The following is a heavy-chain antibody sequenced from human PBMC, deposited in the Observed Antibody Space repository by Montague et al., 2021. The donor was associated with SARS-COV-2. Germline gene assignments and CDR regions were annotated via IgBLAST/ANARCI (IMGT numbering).Heavy chain of an antibody. V-gene: IGHV2-5*02. J-gene: IGHJ2*01. CDR1: GFSLSTSGVG. Sequence: PALVPPTPTLTLTCTFSGFSLSTSGVGVGWIRQPPGKALEWLALIYCDDDKRYSPSLKSRLTITNDTSKNQVVLTMTNMDPVDTATYYCAHAGMACSGGSCYPKIKDWYFDLWGRGTLVTVSS. CDR2: IYCDDDK. D-gene: IGHD2-15*01. CDR3: AHAGMACSGGSCYPKIKDWYFDL.